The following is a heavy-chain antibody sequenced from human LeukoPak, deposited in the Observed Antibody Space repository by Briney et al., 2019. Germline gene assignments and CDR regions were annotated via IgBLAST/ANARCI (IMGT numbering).Heavy chain of an antibody. V-gene: IGHV4-30-4*01. D-gene: IGHD3-10*01. CDR1: GGSISSGDYY. Sequence: SETLTLTCTVSGGSISSGDYYWSWIRQPPGKGLEWIGYIYYSGSTYYNPSLKSRVTISVDTSKNQFSLKLSSATAADTAVYYCARLLWVGESDPWGQGTLVTVSS. CDR2: IYYSGST. CDR3: ARLLWVGESDP. J-gene: IGHJ5*02.